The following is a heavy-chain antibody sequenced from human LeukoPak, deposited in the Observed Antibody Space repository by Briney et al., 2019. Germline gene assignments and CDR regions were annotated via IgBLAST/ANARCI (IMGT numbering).Heavy chain of an antibody. D-gene: IGHD3-16*01. CDR2: INPSGGST. J-gene: IGHJ3*02. CDR1: GGTFSSYA. CDR3: ARDMGVEKSDTFDI. Sequence: GASVKVSCKASGGTFSSYAISWVRQAPGQGLEWMGIINPSGGSTSYAQKFQGRVTMTRDTSTSTVYMELSSLRSEDTAVYYCARDMGVEKSDTFDIWGQGTMVTVSS. V-gene: IGHV1-46*01.